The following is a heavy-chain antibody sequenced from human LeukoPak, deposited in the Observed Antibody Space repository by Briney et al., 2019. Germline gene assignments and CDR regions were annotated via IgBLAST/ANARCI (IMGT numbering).Heavy chain of an antibody. CDR2: IYYTGST. CDR1: GDSISSYY. Sequence: PSETLSLTCTVSGDSISSYYWSWIRQPPGKGLEWIGYIYYTGSTSYNPSLKSRVAISVDTSKNQFSLKLSSVTAADTAVYYCARQEAVGATQYFQHWGQGTLVTVSS. D-gene: IGHD1-26*01. CDR3: ARQEAVGATQYFQH. J-gene: IGHJ1*01. V-gene: IGHV4-59*08.